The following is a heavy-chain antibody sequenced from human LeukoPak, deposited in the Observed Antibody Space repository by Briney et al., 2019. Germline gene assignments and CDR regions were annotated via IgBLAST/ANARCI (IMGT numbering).Heavy chain of an antibody. CDR2: IYYSGST. Sequence: SETLSLTCTVSGGSISSSSYYWGWIRQPPGKGLEWIGSIYYSGSTYYNPSLESRVTISVDTSKNQFSLKLSSVTAADTAVYYCARHLVATTLYPARPLPQFDYWGQGTLVTVSS. V-gene: IGHV4-39*01. J-gene: IGHJ4*02. CDR3: ARHLVATTLYPARPLPQFDY. CDR1: GGSISSSSYY. D-gene: IGHD1-26*01.